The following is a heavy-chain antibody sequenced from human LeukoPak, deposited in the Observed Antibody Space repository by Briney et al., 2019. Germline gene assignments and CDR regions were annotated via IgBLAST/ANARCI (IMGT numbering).Heavy chain of an antibody. Sequence: GASVKVSCKASGYTFTGYYMHWVRQAPGQGLEWMGWINPNSGGTNYAQKFQGRVTMTRDTSISTAYMELSRLRSDDTAVYYCAREYTTEQQLVIYYYYYMDVWGKGTTVTVSS. CDR3: AREYTTEQQLVIYYYYYMDV. CDR1: GYTFTGYY. D-gene: IGHD6-13*01. CDR2: INPNSGGT. V-gene: IGHV1-2*02. J-gene: IGHJ6*03.